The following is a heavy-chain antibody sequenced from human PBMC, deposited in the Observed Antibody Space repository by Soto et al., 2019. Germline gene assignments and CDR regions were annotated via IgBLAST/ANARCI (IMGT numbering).Heavy chain of an antibody. CDR1: GGSVSSGSYY. CDR2: IYYSGST. V-gene: IGHV4-61*01. D-gene: IGHD5-18*01. Sequence: SETLSLTCTVSGGSVSSGSYYWSWIRQPPGKGLEWIGYIYYSGSTNYNPSLKSRVTISVDTSKNQFSLKLSSVTAADTAVYYCARAGGGYSYGLYWYFDLWGRGTLVTVSS. CDR3: ARAGGGYSYGLYWYFDL. J-gene: IGHJ2*01.